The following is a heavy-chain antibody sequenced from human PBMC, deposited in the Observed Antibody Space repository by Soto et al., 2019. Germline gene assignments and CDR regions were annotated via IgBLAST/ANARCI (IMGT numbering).Heavy chain of an antibody. Sequence: SDSLSLACAISARCVGKTKYYWVCTRRARGKGLEWAASSHYSGTTTYHPSLKSRVTISVDTSKNQFSLKLSSVTAADTAVYYCARVNRGEYSGYRPRPLAIDYWGQGTLVTVSS. D-gene: IGHD5-12*01. CDR1: ARCVGKTKYY. V-gene: IGHV4-39*07. CDR3: ARVNRGEYSGYRPRPLAIDY. CDR2: SHYSGTT. J-gene: IGHJ4*02.